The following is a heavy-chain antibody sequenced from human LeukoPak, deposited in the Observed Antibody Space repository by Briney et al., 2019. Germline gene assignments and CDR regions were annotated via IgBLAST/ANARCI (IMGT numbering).Heavy chain of an antibody. CDR2: IYSGGST. V-gene: IGHV3-53*01. CDR1: GFTVSSNY. J-gene: IGHJ4*02. CDR3: AREAVTRNYFDY. Sequence: GGSLRLSCAASGFTVSSNYMNWVRQAPGKGLQWVSVIYSGGSTYYADSVKGRFTISRDNSKNTLYLQMNSLRAEDTAVYYCAREAVTRNYFDYWGQGTLVTVSS. D-gene: IGHD4-17*01.